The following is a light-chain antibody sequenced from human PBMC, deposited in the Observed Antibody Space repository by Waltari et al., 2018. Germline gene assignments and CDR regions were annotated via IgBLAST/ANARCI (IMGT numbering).Light chain of an antibody. CDR2: YRSDSDK. Sequence: QAVLTQPSSLSASPGASASLTCSLRSGITLGTCEIFWYQQKPGSPPQYLLGYRSDSDKHQGSGVPSRFSGSKDASANAGILLISGLQSEDEAGYYCMIWHSSAWVFGGGTKLTVL. CDR1: SGITLGTCE. V-gene: IGLV5-45*03. J-gene: IGLJ3*02. CDR3: MIWHSSAWV.